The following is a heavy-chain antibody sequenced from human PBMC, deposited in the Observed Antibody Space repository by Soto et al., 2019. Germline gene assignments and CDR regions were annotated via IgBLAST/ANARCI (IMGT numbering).Heavy chain of an antibody. D-gene: IGHD3-10*01. Sequence: TLSLTCTVSGGSISSGCYYWSWIRQHPGKGLEWIGYIYYSGSTYYNPSLKSRVTISVDTSKNQFSLKLSSVTAADTAVYYCARDTRHYYGSGSYTWYFDLWGRGTLVTVSS. CDR2: IYYSGST. CDR3: ARDTRHYYGSGSYTWYFDL. CDR1: GGSISSGCYY. J-gene: IGHJ2*01. V-gene: IGHV4-31*03.